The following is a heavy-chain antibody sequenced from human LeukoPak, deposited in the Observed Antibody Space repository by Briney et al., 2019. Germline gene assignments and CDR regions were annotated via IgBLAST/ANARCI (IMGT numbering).Heavy chain of an antibody. D-gene: IGHD2/OR15-2a*01. CDR1: GYIFSDYY. CDR3: ARGIYSYSTPLDY. J-gene: IGHJ4*02. V-gene: IGHV1-2*02. Sequence: ASVKLSCKASGYIFSDYYMHWVRQAPGQGLEWMGWINPNSSGTYYAKKFQGRVAMTRDRTISTVYMELSSLGSDDTAVYYCARGIYSYSTPLDYWGQGTLVTVSS. CDR2: INPNSSGT.